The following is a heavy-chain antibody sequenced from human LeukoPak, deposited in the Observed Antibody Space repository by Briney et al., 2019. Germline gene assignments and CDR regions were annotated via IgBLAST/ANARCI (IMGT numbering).Heavy chain of an antibody. CDR3: ARDRCSGGSCYSYMDV. CDR1: GFTFSSYN. D-gene: IGHD2-15*01. V-gene: IGHV3-48*04. J-gene: IGHJ6*03. CDR2: ISSSSSTI. Sequence: GGSLRLSCAVSGFTFSSYNMNWVRQAPGKGLEWVSYISSSSSTIYYADSVKGRFTISRDNAKNSLYLQMNSLRAEDTAVYYCARDRCSGGSCYSYMDVWGKGTTVTVSS.